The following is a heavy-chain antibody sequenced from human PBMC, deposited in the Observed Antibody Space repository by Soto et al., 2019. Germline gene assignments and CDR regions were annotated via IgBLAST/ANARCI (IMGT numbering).Heavy chain of an antibody. CDR1: GFTFSIYA. CDR2: ISGDAGIT. V-gene: IGHV3-23*01. CDR3: AKGWDDSYFYYYMNV. D-gene: IGHD3-22*01. J-gene: IGHJ6*03. Sequence: EEQLLESGGGLVQPGGSLRLSCEASGFTFSIYAMNWVRQAPGKGLEWVSAISGDAGITYYADSVKGRFTISRDSSKNTLVLQMNSLRVEDTAVYYCAKGWDDSYFYYYMNVWGKGTTVTVSS.